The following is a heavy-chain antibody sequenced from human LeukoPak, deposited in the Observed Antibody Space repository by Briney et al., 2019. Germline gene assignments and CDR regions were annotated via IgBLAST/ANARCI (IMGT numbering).Heavy chain of an antibody. D-gene: IGHD2-2*01. V-gene: IGHV4-4*07. CDR3: ARDLYCTTTTCYWFDP. J-gene: IGHJ5*02. CDR1: GASITSYY. Sequence: SETLSLTCSVSGASITSYYWSWIRQPAGKGLEWIGRIYSNGRTDYNPSLKSRVTISVDKSKNQLSLKLNSVTAADTAVYYCARDLYCTTTTCYWFDPWGRGILLTVSS. CDR2: IYSNGRT.